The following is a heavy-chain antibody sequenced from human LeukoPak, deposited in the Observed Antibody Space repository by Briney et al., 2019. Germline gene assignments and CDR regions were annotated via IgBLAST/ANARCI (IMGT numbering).Heavy chain of an antibody. CDR3: AREEVRVLVRWLDP. V-gene: IGHV3-23*01. D-gene: IGHD2-21*01. CDR2: INGGGGST. J-gene: IGHJ5*02. CDR1: GFTFSSYA. Sequence: PGGSLRLSCAASGFTFSSYAMSWVRQAPGKGLDWVSSINGGGGSTYYADSVKGRFTISRDNSKNTLYLQMNSLRAEDTAVYYCAREEVRVLVRWLDPWGQGTLVTVSS.